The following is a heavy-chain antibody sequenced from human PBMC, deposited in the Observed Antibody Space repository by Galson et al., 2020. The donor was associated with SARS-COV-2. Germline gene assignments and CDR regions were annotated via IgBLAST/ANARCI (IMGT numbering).Heavy chain of an antibody. V-gene: IGHV3-21*01. D-gene: IGHD2-15*01. CDR2: ISSSSSYI. J-gene: IGHJ5*02. CDR1: GFTFSSYS. Sequence: AGGSLRLSCAASGFTFSSYSMNWVRQAPGKGLEWVSSISSSSSYIYYADSVKGRFTISRDNAKNSLYLQMNSLRAEDTAVYYCASCSGGSCYSGGWFDPWGQGTLVTVSS. CDR3: ASCSGGSCYSGGWFDP.